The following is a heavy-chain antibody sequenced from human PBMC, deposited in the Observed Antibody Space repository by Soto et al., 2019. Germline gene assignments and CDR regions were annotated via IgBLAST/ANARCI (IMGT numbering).Heavy chain of an antibody. Sequence: ASVKVSCKASGYTFTTYYMHWVRQAPGQGLEWMGWINPNGGNTKYAQKVQGRVTMTTDTSTSTAYMELRSLRSDDTAVYYCARGVGSGSYYNQYNWFDPWGQGTLVTVSS. CDR2: INPNGGNT. V-gene: IGHV1-18*04. CDR3: ARGVGSGSYYNQYNWFDP. J-gene: IGHJ5*02. D-gene: IGHD3-10*01. CDR1: GYTFTTYY.